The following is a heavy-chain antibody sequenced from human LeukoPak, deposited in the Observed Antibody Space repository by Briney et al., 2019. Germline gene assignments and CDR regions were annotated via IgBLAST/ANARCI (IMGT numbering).Heavy chain of an antibody. CDR3: ARQGSIAARPFDY. J-gene: IGHJ4*02. D-gene: IGHD6-6*01. Sequence: GESLKISCKGSGYSFTSYWIGWVRQLPGKGLEWMGIIYPGDSDTRYSPSFQGQVTISADKSISTAYLQWSSLKASDTAMYYCARQGSIAARPFDYWGQGTLVTVSS. CDR2: IYPGDSDT. V-gene: IGHV5-51*01. CDR1: GYSFTSYW.